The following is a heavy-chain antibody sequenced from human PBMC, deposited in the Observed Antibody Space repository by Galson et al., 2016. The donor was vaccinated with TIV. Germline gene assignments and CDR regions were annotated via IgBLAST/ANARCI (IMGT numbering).Heavy chain of an antibody. CDR3: ARSLYRNYGYFDT. Sequence: SLRLSCAASGFTFSDYSMNWVRQAPGKGPEWVSVISRSSSYRYYTNSGKGRFTISRDNAKNSLYLQMSSLRVEDTAVYYCARSLYRNYGYFDTWGQGILVTVSS. J-gene: IGHJ5*02. CDR1: GFTFSDYS. CDR2: ISRSSSYR. D-gene: IGHD4-11*01. V-gene: IGHV3-21*01.